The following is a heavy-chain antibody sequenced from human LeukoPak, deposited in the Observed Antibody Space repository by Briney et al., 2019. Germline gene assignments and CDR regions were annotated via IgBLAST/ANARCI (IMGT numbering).Heavy chain of an antibody. D-gene: IGHD2-2*01. CDR3: ARRLTQYDCFDP. J-gene: IGHJ5*02. CDR2: TYYRSTWYN. V-gene: IGHV6-1*01. CDR1: GDSVSSNSVT. Sequence: TSQTLSLTCAISGDSVSSNSVTWNWIRQSPSRGLEWLGRTYYRSTWYNDYAVSVRGRITVNPDTSKNQCSLHLNSVTPEDTAVYYCARRLTQYDCFDPWGQGILVTVSS.